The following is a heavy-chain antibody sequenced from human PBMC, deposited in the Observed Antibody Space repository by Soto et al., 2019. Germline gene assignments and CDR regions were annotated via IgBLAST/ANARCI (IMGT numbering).Heavy chain of an antibody. Sequence: QITLKESGPTLVQPTQTLTLTCSFSGFSLITTGAGVGWIRQPPGKAPEWLALIYWDGEKRYSPALKSRLTITKDSSKNQLVLTMTNMDPVDTATYYCARRPSIMIRGANAFDIWGQGTFLSVSS. CDR1: GFSLITTGAG. D-gene: IGHD3-10*01. CDR3: ARRPSIMIRGANAFDI. J-gene: IGHJ3*02. CDR2: IYWDGEK. V-gene: IGHV2-5*02.